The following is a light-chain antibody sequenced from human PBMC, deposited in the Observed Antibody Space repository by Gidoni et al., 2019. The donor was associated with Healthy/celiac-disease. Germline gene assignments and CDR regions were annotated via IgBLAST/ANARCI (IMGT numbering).Light chain of an antibody. J-gene: IGKJ4*01. CDR2: AAS. CDR1: QSISSY. Sequence: DIQMTQSPSSLSASVGDRVTITCRASQSISSYLNWYQQKPGKAPKLLIYAASSLQSGVPSRFSGSGSGTDFTLTISSLQPEDFATYYCQQSYSTSPLTFGGETKVEIK. CDR3: QQSYSTSPLT. V-gene: IGKV1-39*01.